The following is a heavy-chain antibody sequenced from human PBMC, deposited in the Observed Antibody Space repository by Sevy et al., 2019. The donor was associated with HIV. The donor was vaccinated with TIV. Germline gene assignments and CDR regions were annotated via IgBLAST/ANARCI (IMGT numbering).Heavy chain of an antibody. J-gene: IGHJ4*02. V-gene: IGHV1-69*13. D-gene: IGHD1-26*01. CDR2: IIPIFGTA. Sequence: ASVKVSCKASGGTFSSYAISWVRQAPGQGLEWMGGIIPIFGTANYAQKFQGRVTITADESTSTAYMELSSLRSEDTAGYYCARDLVGATTRPGEYYFDYWGQGTLVTVSS. CDR1: GGTFSSYA. CDR3: ARDLVGATTRPGEYYFDY.